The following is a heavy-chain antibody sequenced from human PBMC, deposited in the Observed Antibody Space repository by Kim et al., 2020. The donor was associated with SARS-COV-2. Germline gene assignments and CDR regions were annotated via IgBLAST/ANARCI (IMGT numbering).Heavy chain of an antibody. CDR2: INSDGSST. V-gene: IGHV3-74*01. D-gene: IGHD6-13*01. CDR1: GFTFSSYW. J-gene: IGHJ6*03. Sequence: GGSLRLSCVASGFTFSSYWMHWVRQAPGKGLVWVSRINSDGSSTSYADSVKGRFTISRDNAKNTLYLQMNSLRAEDTAVYYCARDDYSSRGYYYMDVWGKGTTVTVSS. CDR3: ARDDYSSRGYYYMDV.